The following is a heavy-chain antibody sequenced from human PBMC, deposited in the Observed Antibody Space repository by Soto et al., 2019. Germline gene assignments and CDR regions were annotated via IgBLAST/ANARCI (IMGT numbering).Heavy chain of an antibody. Sequence: EPLSLTCTGSGGSISNFYWSWIRQPPGKGLEWIGYISYSGNTNYNPSLKSRVSISVDTSKNQLSLNLTSVTAADTAVYYCARAPMVLSRSYFDSWGQGTPVTVSS. D-gene: IGHD2-8*01. CDR2: ISYSGNT. CDR1: GGSISNFY. CDR3: ARAPMVLSRSYFDS. J-gene: IGHJ4*02. V-gene: IGHV4-59*01.